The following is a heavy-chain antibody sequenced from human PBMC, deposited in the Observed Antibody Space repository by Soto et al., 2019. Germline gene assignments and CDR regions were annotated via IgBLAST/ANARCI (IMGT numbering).Heavy chain of an antibody. CDR2: IYTSGST. V-gene: IGHV4-4*07. D-gene: IGHD3-3*01. CDR1: GGSISSYY. J-gene: IGHJ6*02. CDR3: AKWRGYGLDV. Sequence: SETLSLTCTVSGGSISSYYWSWIRQPAGKGLEWIGRIYTSGSTNYNPSLKSRVTMSVDTSKNLVSLRMSSVTAADTAVYYCAKWRGYGLDVWGQGTTVTVSS.